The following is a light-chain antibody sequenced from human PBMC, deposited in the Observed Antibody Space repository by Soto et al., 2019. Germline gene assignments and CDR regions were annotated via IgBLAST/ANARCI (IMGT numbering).Light chain of an antibody. Sequence: DIPMTQSPSTLSASVGDRVTITCRASQSISSWLAWYQKKPGKAPNLLIYKTSSLESGVPSRLSGSGSGTEFTLTVNSLQPDDFATYYCQQYDSYPLTFGGGTKVEIK. V-gene: IGKV1-5*03. J-gene: IGKJ4*01. CDR3: QQYDSYPLT. CDR2: KTS. CDR1: QSISSW.